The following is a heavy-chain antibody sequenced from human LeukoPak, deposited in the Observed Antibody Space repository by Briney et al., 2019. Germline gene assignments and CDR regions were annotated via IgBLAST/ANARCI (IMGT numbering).Heavy chain of an antibody. D-gene: IGHD3-3*01. CDR1: GFTFTNYG. CDR3: ARDSYDFWSGYYTGPVNY. Sequence: PGGSLRLSCAASGFTFTNYGMSWVRQAPGKGLEWVAVISYDGSNKYYADSVKGRFTISRDNSKNTLYLQMNSLRAEDTAVYYCARDSYDFWSGYYTGPVNYWGQGTLVTVSS. J-gene: IGHJ4*02. CDR2: ISYDGSNK. V-gene: IGHV3-30*03.